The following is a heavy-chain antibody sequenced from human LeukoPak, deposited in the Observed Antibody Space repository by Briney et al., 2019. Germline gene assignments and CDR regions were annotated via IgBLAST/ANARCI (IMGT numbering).Heavy chain of an antibody. CDR3: ARAQTTGFGESLHY. CDR2: ISAYNGNT. V-gene: IGHV1-18*01. D-gene: IGHD3-10*01. J-gene: IGHJ4*02. CDR1: GYTITSYG. Sequence: ASVKVSCKASGYTITSYGISWVRQAPGQGLEWMGWISAYNGNTRYAQNLQGRVTLTTDTSTSTAYMEVRSLRSDDTAVYYCARAQTTGFGESLHYWGQGTLVTVSS.